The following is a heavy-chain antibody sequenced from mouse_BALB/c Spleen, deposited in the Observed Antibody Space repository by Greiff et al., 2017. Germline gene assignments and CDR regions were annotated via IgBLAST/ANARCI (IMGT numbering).Heavy chain of an antibody. CDR1: GFTFSSYA. Sequence: EVMLVESGGGLVKPGGSLKLSCAASGFTFSSYAMSWVRQTPEKRLEWVATISSGGSYTYYPDSVKGRFTISRDNAKNTLYLQMSSLRSEDTAMYYCARAAFAYWGQGTLVTVSA. CDR3: ARAAFAY. CDR2: ISSGGSYT. J-gene: IGHJ3*01. V-gene: IGHV5-9-1*01.